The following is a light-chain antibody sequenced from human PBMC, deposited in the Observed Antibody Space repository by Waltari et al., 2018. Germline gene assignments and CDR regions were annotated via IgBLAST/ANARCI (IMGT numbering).Light chain of an antibody. Sequence: VLTQEPSLTVSPGGTVTLTCDSTTGVVTTTYYPNWFQQKPGQSPRTLIYDTDKKHSWTPARFSGSLLGGKAALTLSNVQPEDEADYYCSLYYGDARWVFGGGTKLTVL. CDR1: TGVVTTTYY. J-gene: IGLJ3*02. V-gene: IGLV7-43*01. CDR2: DTD. CDR3: SLYYGDARWV.